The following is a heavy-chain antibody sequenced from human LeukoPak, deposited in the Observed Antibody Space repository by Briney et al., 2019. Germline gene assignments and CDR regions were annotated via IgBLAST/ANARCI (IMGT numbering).Heavy chain of an antibody. J-gene: IGHJ5*02. CDR3: AKVKYDYGDPVGWFDP. D-gene: IGHD4-17*01. V-gene: IGHV3-23*01. Sequence: GGSLRLSCAASGFTFWDYAITWVRQAPGNGLEWVSHISSSGGNTYYADSVKGRFTISIDNSNNTLYLQMNSLRGEDTAVYYCAKVKYDYGDPVGWFDPWGRGTLVTVSS. CDR2: ISSSGGNT. CDR1: GFTFWDYA.